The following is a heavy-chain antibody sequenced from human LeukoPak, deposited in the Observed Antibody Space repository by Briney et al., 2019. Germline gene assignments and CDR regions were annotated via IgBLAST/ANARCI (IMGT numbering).Heavy chain of an antibody. V-gene: IGHV1-69*02. CDR1: GGTFISYT. CDR2: IIPILGIA. CDR3: ARSGAVAGALHLEY. D-gene: IGHD6-19*01. Sequence: ASVKVSCKASGGTFISYTISWVRQAPGQGLEWMGRIIPILGIANYAQKFQGRVTITADKSTSTAYMELSSLRSEDTAVYYCARSGAVAGALHLEYWGQGTLVTVSS. J-gene: IGHJ4*02.